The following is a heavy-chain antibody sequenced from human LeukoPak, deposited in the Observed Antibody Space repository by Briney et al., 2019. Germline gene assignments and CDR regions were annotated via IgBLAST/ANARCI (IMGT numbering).Heavy chain of an antibody. Sequence: GVSLRLSCAASGFTVSSNYMSWVRQAPGKGLEWVSLIYSGGSTYYADSVKGRFTISRDNSKNTLYLQMNSLRAEDTAVYYCARGITIFGVVTHFDYWGQGTLITVSS. CDR1: GFTVSSNY. CDR3: ARGITIFGVVTHFDY. J-gene: IGHJ4*02. V-gene: IGHV3-53*01. CDR2: IYSGGST. D-gene: IGHD3-3*01.